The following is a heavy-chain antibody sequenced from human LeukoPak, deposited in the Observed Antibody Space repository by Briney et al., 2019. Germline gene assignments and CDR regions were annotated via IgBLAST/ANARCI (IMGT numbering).Heavy chain of an antibody. CDR2: IYSGGST. Sequence: GGSLRLSCAASGFTFSSYAMSWVRQAPGKGLEWVSVIYSGGSTYYADSVKGRFTISRDNSKNTLYLQMNSLRAEDTAVYYCARELVHSSGWYYGMDVWGQGTTVTVSS. CDR3: ARELVHSSGWYYGMDV. D-gene: IGHD6-19*01. V-gene: IGHV3-66*01. J-gene: IGHJ6*02. CDR1: GFTFSSYA.